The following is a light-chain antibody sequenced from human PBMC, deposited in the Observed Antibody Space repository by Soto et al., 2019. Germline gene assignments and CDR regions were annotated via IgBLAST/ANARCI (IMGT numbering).Light chain of an antibody. V-gene: IGLV2-14*01. J-gene: IGLJ1*01. CDR3: YSYTSSSTYV. CDR1: GIDVGAYNY. Sequence: QSALTQPASVSGSPGQSITISCSGTGIDVGAYNYVSWYQQHPAKAPKLMIYDVSNRPSGVSDRFSGSKSGNTASLTISGLQAEAEADYYCYSYTSSSTYVFGSGTKLTVL. CDR2: DVS.